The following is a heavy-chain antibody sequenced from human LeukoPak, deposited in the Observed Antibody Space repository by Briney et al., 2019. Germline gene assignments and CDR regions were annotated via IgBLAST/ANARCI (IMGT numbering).Heavy chain of an antibody. CDR2: INPNSGFT. Sequence: ASVKVSCKTPGYTFTGYHLHWVRQAPGQGLEWMGSINPNSGFTNYAQRFQGRVTMTRDTSISTVYMELSRLTSDDTAVYSCARDGGNWYVGYWGQGTLVTVSS. CDR1: GYTFTGYH. V-gene: IGHV1-2*02. D-gene: IGHD1-1*01. J-gene: IGHJ4*02. CDR3: ARDGGNWYVGY.